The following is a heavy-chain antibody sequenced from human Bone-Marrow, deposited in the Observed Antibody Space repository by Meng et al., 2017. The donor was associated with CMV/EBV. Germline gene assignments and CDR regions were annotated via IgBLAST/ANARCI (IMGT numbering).Heavy chain of an antibody. CDR2: IKPDSGAT. CDR1: GFYFSDHY. D-gene: IGHD1-1*01. J-gene: IGHJ4*02. CDR3: ARDHNWGPDH. Sequence: ASVKVSCKASGFYFSDHYMHWLRQAPGQGLEWMGWIKPDSGATNYAQTFQGRVTMTTDSSITTAHMELIGLTSDDTAVYYCARDHNWGPDHWGQGTRVTVSS. V-gene: IGHV1-2*02.